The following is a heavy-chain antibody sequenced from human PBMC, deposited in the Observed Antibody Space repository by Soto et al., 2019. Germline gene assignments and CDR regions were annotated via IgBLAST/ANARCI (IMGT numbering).Heavy chain of an antibody. D-gene: IGHD2-8*02. Sequence: QLQLQQWRAGLLKPSVTLSLTCAVSGGSFSAYYWSRLRQPPGKGLEWIGEINHSGSTNYNPSLKSRVTISVDTSKNQFSLKLSSVTAADTAVYYCARGQSSLLLDCWGQGILVTVSS. CDR1: GGSFSAYY. V-gene: IGHV4-34*01. CDR3: ARGQSSLLLDC. CDR2: INHSGST. J-gene: IGHJ4*02.